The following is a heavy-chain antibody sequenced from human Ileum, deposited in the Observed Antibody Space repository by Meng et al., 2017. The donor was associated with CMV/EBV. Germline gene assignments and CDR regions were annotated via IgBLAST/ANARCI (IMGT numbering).Heavy chain of an antibody. CDR2: IRSKAYGGTT. Sequence: GESLKISCTASGFTFGDYAMSWVRQAPGKGLEWVGFIRSKAYGGTTEYAASVKGRFTIPRDDSKSIAYLQMNSLKTENTAVYYCTRDEANWNFMDLGYWGQGTQVTVSS. CDR3: TRDEANWNFMDLGY. CDR1: GFTFGDYA. J-gene: IGHJ4*02. D-gene: IGHD1-1*01. V-gene: IGHV3-49*04.